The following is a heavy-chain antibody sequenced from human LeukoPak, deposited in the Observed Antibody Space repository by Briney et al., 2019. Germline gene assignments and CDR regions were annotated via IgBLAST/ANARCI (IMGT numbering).Heavy chain of an antibody. CDR1: GFTLSSYW. CDR3: AKDNIVLMVYATLS. Sequence: GGSLRLSCAASGFTLSSYWMHWVRHAPGKGLVWVSRINTDGSSTSYADSVKGRFTISRDNSKNTLYLQMNSLRAEDTAVYYCAKDNIVLMVYATLSWGQGTLVTVSS. CDR2: INTDGSST. V-gene: IGHV3-74*01. D-gene: IGHD2-8*01. J-gene: IGHJ4*02.